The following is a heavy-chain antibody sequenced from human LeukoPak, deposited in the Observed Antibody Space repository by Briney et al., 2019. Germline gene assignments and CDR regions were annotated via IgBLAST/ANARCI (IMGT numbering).Heavy chain of an antibody. D-gene: IGHD4-17*01. CDR2: ISGSGGST. CDR3: ARRYGDYLSHFEY. J-gene: IGHJ4*02. V-gene: IGHV3-23*01. CDR1: GFTFSSYA. Sequence: PGGSLRLSCAASGFTFSSYAMSWVRQAPGKGLEWVSAISGSGGSTYYADPVKGRFTISRDNSKNTLYLQMNSLRAEDTAVYYCARRYGDYLSHFEYWGQGTLVTVSS.